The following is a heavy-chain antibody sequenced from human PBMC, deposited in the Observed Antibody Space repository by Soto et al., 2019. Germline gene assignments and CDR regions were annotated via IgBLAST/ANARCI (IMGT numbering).Heavy chain of an antibody. CDR2: ISAYNGNT. CDR1: GYTFTSYA. CDR3: ARGLGLYYFDY. Sequence: ASVKVSCKASGYTFTSYAMHWVRQAPGQGLEWMGWISAYNGNTNYAQKLQGRVTMTTDTSTSTAYMELSSLRSEDTAVYYCARGLGLYYFDYWGQGTLVTVSS. V-gene: IGHV1-18*01. D-gene: IGHD1-26*01. J-gene: IGHJ4*02.